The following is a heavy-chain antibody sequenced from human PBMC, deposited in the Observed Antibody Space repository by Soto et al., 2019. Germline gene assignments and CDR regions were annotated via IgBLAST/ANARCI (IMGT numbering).Heavy chain of an antibody. Sequence: SVKVSCKASGGTFSSYAISWVRQAPGQGLEWMGGIIPIFGTANYAQKFQGRVTITADESTSTAYMELSSLRSEDTAVYYCTTEKVGAKEGSSYYYGMDVWGQGTTVTVSS. CDR2: IIPIFGTA. J-gene: IGHJ6*02. V-gene: IGHV1-69*13. CDR3: TTEKVGAKEGSSYYYGMDV. D-gene: IGHD1-26*01. CDR1: GGTFSSYA.